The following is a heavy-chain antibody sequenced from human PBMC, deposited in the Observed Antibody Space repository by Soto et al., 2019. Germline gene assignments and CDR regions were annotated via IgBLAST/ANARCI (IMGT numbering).Heavy chain of an antibody. CDR1: GFNFSDYV. CDR3: AREGYYDSRGYPYGIDV. CDR2: ISFDGSNE. V-gene: IGHV3-30-3*01. J-gene: IGHJ6*02. D-gene: IGHD3-22*01. Sequence: GGSLRLSCAASGFNFSDYVVHWVRQAPGRGLEWMAFISFDGSNEYYADFVKGRFTISRDNSKNMVYLQVNSLRADDTAVYFCAREGYYDSRGYPYGIDVWGQGTTVTVSS.